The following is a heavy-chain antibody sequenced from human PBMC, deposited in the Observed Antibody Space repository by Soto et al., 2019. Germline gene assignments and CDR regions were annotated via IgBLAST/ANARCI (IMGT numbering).Heavy chain of an antibody. Sequence: SETLSLTCAVYGGSFSGFYWNWIRQPPGKGLEWIGEINHSGSTNYNPSLKSRVTISVDTSKNQLSLKVRSVTAADTAVYYCARVTSAMDVWGQGTTVTVSS. CDR2: INHSGST. J-gene: IGHJ6*02. CDR3: ARVTSAMDV. V-gene: IGHV4-34*01. CDR1: GGSFSGFY.